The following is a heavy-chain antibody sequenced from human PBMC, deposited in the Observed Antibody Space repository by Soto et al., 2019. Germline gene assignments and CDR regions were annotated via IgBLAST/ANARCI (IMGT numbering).Heavy chain of an antibody. D-gene: IGHD2-2*01. Sequence: ASVKVSCKASGYTFTTYAITWVRQAPGQRPEWMGWINAGNGDTKYSHNFQGRVTITRDTSASTAYMELSSLRSEDTAVYHCARGYCSSTSCQYYFDYWGHGTLVTVSS. V-gene: IGHV1-3*01. CDR2: INAGNGDT. CDR3: ARGYCSSTSCQYYFDY. J-gene: IGHJ4*01. CDR1: GYTFTTYA.